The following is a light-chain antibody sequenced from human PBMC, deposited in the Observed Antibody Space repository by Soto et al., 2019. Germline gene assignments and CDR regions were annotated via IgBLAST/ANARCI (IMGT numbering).Light chain of an antibody. CDR1: QGVSSS. CDR2: DAS. Sequence: DIQLTQSPSFLSVSVGDRVTISCRASQGVSSSFAWYNQKPGKAPKLLIYDASTLKSGVPSRFCGSGSRTEFTHTISSLREEDVATDYCQQHNGDPPVLTFGGGTNVDIK. J-gene: IGKJ4*01. CDR3: QQHNGDPPVLT. V-gene: IGKV1-9*01.